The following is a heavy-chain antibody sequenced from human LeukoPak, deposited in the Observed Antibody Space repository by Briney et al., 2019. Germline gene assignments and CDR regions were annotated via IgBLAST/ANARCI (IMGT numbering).Heavy chain of an antibody. D-gene: IGHD3-10*01. J-gene: IGHJ4*02. CDR1: GGSISSYY. CDR3: ATYVYYYGSGSKGYFDY. V-gene: IGHV4-59*05. CDR2: IYYSGST. Sequence: SETLSLTCTVSGGSISSYYWSWIRQPPGKGLEWIGSIYYSGSTYYNPSLKSRVTISVDTSKNQFSLKLSSVTAAETAVYYCATYVYYYGSGSKGYFDYWGQGTLVTVSS.